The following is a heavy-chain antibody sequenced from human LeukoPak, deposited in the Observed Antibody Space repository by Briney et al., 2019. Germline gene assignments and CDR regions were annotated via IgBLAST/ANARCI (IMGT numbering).Heavy chain of an antibody. CDR1: GFTFSSYG. D-gene: IGHD1-26*01. CDR3: AKVPVGATSHFDY. J-gene: IGHJ4*02. Sequence: PGRSLRLSCAASGFTFSSYGMHWVRQAPGKGLEWVSAISGSGGSTYYADSVKGRFTISRDNSKNTLYLQMNSLRAEDTAVYYCAKVPVGATSHFDYWGQGTLVTVSS. V-gene: IGHV3-23*01. CDR2: ISGSGGST.